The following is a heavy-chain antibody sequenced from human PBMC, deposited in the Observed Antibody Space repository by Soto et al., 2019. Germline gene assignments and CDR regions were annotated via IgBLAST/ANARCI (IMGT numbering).Heavy chain of an antibody. CDR2: IIPIFGTA. D-gene: IGHD3-9*01. CDR1: AGTFSSYA. V-gene: IGHV1-69*13. Sequence: SVKVSCKASAGTFSSYAISWVRQAPGQGLEWMGGIIPIFGTANYAQKFQGRVTITADESTSTAYMELSSLRSEDTAVYYCARGQYYDILTGYYYSGMDVWGQGTTVTVSS. J-gene: IGHJ6*02. CDR3: ARGQYYDILTGYYYSGMDV.